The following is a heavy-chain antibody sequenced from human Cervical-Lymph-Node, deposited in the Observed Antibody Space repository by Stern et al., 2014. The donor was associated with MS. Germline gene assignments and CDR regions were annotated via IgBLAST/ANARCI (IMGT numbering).Heavy chain of an antibody. CDR2: IFPGGYDI. CDR3: ARQRYFDY. J-gene: IGHJ4*02. V-gene: IGHV5-51*01. Sequence: EDQLVESGPEVKRPGESLKISCQASGYTFTSYWIGWVRQMPGKGLEWIAIIFPGGYDIRYSPSFQGQVTISADKSSSTAYLQWNNLKASDTAIYYCARQRYFDYWGQGTLVTVSS. CDR1: GYTFTSYW.